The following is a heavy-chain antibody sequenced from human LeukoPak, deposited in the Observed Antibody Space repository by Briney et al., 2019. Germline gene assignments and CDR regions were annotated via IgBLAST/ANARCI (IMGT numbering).Heavy chain of an antibody. CDR1: GFTFSSYW. CDR3: ARSVIGYCSSTSCYLAFDI. D-gene: IGHD2-2*01. CDR2: INSDGSNT. Sequence: GGSLRLSCAAPGFTFSSYWMHWVRQVPGKGLVWVSRINSDGSNTNYADSVKGRFTISRDNAKNSLYLQMNSLRAEDTAVYYCARSVIGYCSSTSCYLAFDIWGQGTMVTVSS. V-gene: IGHV3-74*01. J-gene: IGHJ3*02.